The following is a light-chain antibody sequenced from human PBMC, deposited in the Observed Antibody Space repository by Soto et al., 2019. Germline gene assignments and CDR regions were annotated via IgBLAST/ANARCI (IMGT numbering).Light chain of an antibody. J-gene: IGLJ3*02. V-gene: IGLV2-8*01. CDR1: SRDVGGYNY. Sequence: QSALTQPPSASGSPGQSVTISCSGTSRDVGGYNYVSWYQQHPGKAPKLMIYEVSKRPSGVPDRFSGSKSGNTASLTISGLQTEDEGNYYCCSYAGRSTWVFGGGTKLTVL. CDR3: CSYAGRSTWV. CDR2: EVS.